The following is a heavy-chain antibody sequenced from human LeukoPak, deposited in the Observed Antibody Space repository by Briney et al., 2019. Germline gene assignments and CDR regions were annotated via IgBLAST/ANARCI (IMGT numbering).Heavy chain of an antibody. CDR1: GYTFTNHG. V-gene: IGHV1-18*01. Sequence: ASVKVSCKTSGYTFTNHGISWMRQAPGQGLEWMGWISSYNGDTNYAQKLQGRVTMTTDTSTSTAYMELRSLRSDDTAVYYCALTSGYDNFSFDYWGQGTLVTVSS. J-gene: IGHJ4*02. D-gene: IGHD5-12*01. CDR2: ISSYNGDT. CDR3: ALTSGYDNFSFDY.